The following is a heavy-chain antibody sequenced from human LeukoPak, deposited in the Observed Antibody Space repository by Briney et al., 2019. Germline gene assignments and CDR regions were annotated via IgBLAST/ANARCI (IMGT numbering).Heavy chain of an antibody. CDR1: GVSFSGYY. V-gene: IGHV4-34*01. CDR3: ARMVYAISWDYYYGMDV. J-gene: IGHJ6*02. Sequence: PSETLSLTCAVYGVSFSGYYWSWIRQPPGKGLEWIGEINHSGSTNYNPSLKSRVTISVDTSKNQFSLELSSVTAADTAVYYCARMVYAISWDYYYGMDVWGQGTTVTVSS. CDR2: INHSGST. D-gene: IGHD2-8*01.